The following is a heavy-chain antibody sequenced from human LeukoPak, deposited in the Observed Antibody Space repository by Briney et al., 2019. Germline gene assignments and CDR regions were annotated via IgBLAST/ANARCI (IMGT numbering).Heavy chain of an antibody. Sequence: GGSLRLSCAASGFTFSSYEMNWVRHAPGKGLESVSYISSSGSTIYYADSVKGRFTISRDNAKNSLYLQMNSLRAEDTAIYYCASLTLEWLLSDYWGQGTLVTVSS. D-gene: IGHD3-3*01. CDR3: ASLTLEWLLSDY. CDR1: GFTFSSYE. J-gene: IGHJ4*02. CDR2: ISSSGSTI. V-gene: IGHV3-48*03.